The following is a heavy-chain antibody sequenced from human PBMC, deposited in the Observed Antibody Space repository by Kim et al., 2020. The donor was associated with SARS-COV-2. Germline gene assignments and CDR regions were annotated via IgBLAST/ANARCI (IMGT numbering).Heavy chain of an antibody. CDR3: ASIPTQVVVPAASFDY. Sequence: SVKGRYTISRDNSKNTLYRQMNSLRAEDTAVYYCASIPTQVVVPAASFDYWGQGTLVTVSS. V-gene: IGHV3-30*01. D-gene: IGHD2-2*01. J-gene: IGHJ4*02.